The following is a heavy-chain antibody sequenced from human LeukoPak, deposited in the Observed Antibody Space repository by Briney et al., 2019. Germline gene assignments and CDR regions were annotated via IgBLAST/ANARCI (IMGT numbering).Heavy chain of an antibody. CDR1: GYSISSDYY. CDR3: ARDHLNAFDI. Sequence: SETLSLTCTVSGYSISSDYYWGWIRQPPGKGLEWIGSVHHSGRTYYNPSLKSRVTISVDTSKNQFSLKLNSVTAADTAVYYCARDHLNAFDIWGQGTMVTVSS. CDR2: VHHSGRT. V-gene: IGHV4-38-2*02. J-gene: IGHJ3*02.